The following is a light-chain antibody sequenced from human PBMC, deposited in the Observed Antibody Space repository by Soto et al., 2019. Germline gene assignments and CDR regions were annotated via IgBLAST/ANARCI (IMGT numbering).Light chain of an antibody. V-gene: IGKV3-20*01. Sequence: EIVLTQSPGTLSLSPGERAILSCTASQSVSSSYLAWYQQKPGQAPRLLIYGASSRATGIPDRFSGSGSGTDFTLTISRLEPEDFAVYYCQHYGSSSFTFGQGTKLEI. J-gene: IGKJ2*01. CDR1: QSVSSSY. CDR2: GAS. CDR3: QHYGSSSFT.